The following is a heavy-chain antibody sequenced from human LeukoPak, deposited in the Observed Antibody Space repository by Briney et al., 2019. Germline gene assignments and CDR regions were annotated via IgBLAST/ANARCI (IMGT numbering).Heavy chain of an antibody. CDR1: GGTFSSYA. V-gene: IGHV1-69*01. J-gene: IGHJ4*02. CDR2: IIPIFGTA. D-gene: IGHD3-10*01. Sequence: ASVKVSCKASGGTFSSYAISWVRQAPGQGLEWMGGIIPIFGTANYAQKFQGRVTITADESTSTAYMELSSLRSEDTAVYYCARGNLLWFGELLYSFTFFDYWGQGTLVTVSS. CDR3: ARGNLLWFGELLYSFTFFDY.